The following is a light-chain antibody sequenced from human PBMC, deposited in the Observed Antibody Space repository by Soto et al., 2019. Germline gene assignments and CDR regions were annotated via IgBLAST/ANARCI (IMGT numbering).Light chain of an antibody. CDR2: GDT. CDR1: SSNIGAGHD. V-gene: IGLV1-40*01. CDR3: QSYDSSLSGSV. J-gene: IGLJ2*01. Sequence: QSVLTQPPSVSGAPGQRVTISCTGSSSNIGAGHDVHWYRQLPGTAPKLLMYGDTNRPSGVPDRFSGSKSGTSASLAITGLQAEDDADYYCQSYDSSLSGSVFGGGTKLTVL.